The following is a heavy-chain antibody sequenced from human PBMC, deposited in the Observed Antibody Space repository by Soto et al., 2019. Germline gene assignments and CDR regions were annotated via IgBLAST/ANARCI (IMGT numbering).Heavy chain of an antibody. Sequence: TLSLTCTVSGGSISSYYWSWIRQPAGKGLEWIGRIYTSGSTNYNPSLKSRVTMSVDTSKNQFSLKLSSVTAADTAVYYCARVNTIFGVVHNWFDPWGQGTLVTVSS. CDR3: ARVNTIFGVVHNWFDP. D-gene: IGHD3-3*01. CDR1: GGSISSYY. J-gene: IGHJ5*02. CDR2: IYTSGST. V-gene: IGHV4-4*07.